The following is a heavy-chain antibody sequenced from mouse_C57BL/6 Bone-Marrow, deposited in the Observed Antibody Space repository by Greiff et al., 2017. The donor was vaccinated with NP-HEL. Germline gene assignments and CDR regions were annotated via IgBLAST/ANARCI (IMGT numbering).Heavy chain of an antibody. Sequence: DVHLVESGGGLVQSGRSLRLSCATSGFTFSDFYMEWVRQAPGKGLEWIAASRNKANDYTTEYSASVKGRFIVSRDTSQSILYLQMNALRAEDTAIYYCARDNWDRYFDVWGTGTTVTVSS. V-gene: IGHV7-1*01. CDR1: GFTFSDFY. CDR2: SRNKANDYTT. J-gene: IGHJ1*03. D-gene: IGHD4-1*01. CDR3: ARDNWDRYFDV.